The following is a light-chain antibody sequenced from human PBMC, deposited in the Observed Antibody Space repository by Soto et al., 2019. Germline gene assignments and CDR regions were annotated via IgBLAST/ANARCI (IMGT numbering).Light chain of an antibody. CDR1: QAVGSY. CDR3: HQSLSCPPT. V-gene: IGKV1-12*01. Sequence: DIQMTQSPSSASSSPGDRVTLSCRASQAVGSYLAWYQHKPGEAPRLLIPPESIWPTGVPARFSGSGSGTEFTLTISSLQPEDFAAYYCHQSLSCPPTFGQGTKVDIK. J-gene: IGKJ1*01. CDR2: PES.